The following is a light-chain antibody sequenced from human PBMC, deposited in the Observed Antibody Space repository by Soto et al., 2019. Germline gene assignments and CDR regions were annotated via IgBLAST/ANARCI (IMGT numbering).Light chain of an antibody. J-gene: IGKJ3*01. CDR3: QQRSNWL. Sequence: IVMTQSPATLSVSPGERATLSCRASQSVSRSLAWFQQKPGQAPRLLIYDASTRATGIPARFSGSGSRTEFTLTISSLLSEDFAVYYCQQRSNWLFGPGTKVDIK. CDR2: DAS. CDR1: QSVSRS. V-gene: IGKV3-15*01.